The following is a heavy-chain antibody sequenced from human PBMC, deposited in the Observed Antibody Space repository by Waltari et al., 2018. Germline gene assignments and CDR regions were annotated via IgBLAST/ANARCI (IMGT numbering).Heavy chain of an antibody. D-gene: IGHD2-21*02. CDR2: IKRRTEGGKT. Sequence: EVQLVESGGGLVKPGGSLRLSCEASGFTFSNAWMKWVRQAPGKGVEWVGRIKRRTEGGKTDDAAPVKGRFSVSRDDSKKMLYLEMNNLKTEDTAMYFCTTRSLVEGTDDVLDLWGRGTMAIVSS. CDR1: GFTFSNAW. V-gene: IGHV3-15*01. CDR3: TTRSLVEGTDDVLDL. J-gene: IGHJ3*01.